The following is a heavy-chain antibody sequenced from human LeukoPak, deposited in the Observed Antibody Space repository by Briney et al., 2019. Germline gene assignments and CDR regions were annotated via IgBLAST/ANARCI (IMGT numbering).Heavy chain of an antibody. D-gene: IGHD3-10*01. V-gene: IGHV1-46*01. Sequence: ASVKVSCKASGYTFTSYYMHWVRQAPGQGLEWMGIINPSGGSTSYAQKFQGRVTMTRDMSTSTVYMELSSLRSEDTAVYYCARVQFPGELQDGAFDIWGQGTMVTVSS. J-gene: IGHJ3*02. CDR1: GYTFTSYY. CDR2: INPSGGST. CDR3: ARVQFPGELQDGAFDI.